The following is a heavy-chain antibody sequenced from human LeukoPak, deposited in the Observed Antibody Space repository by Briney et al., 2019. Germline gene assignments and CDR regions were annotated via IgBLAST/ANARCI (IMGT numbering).Heavy chain of an antibody. D-gene: IGHD3-10*01. CDR1: GFTFSDHY. CDR2: TRNKANRYTT. Sequence: GGSLRLSCADSGFTFSDHYMDWVRQAPGKGLEWVGRTRNKANRYTTEYAASVKGRFTISRDESKNSLYLQMNSLKTEDTAVYYCARDYTSGGMDVWGQGTTVTVSS. J-gene: IGHJ6*02. CDR3: ARDYTSGGMDV. V-gene: IGHV3-72*01.